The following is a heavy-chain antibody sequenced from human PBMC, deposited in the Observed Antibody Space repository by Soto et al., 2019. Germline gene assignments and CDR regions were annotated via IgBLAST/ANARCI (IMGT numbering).Heavy chain of an antibody. CDR3: ARHYSHGSSMNYYYYGMDV. V-gene: IGHV4-39*01. Sequence: QLQLQESGPGLVKPSETLSLTCTVSGGSISSSSYYWGWIRQPPGKGLEWIGSIYYSGSTSYNPSLKSRVTISVDTSRNQFSLKLSSVTAADTAVYYCARHYSHGSSMNYYYYGMDVWGQGTTVTVSS. CDR2: IYYSGST. CDR1: GGSISSSSYY. J-gene: IGHJ6*02. D-gene: IGHD6-13*01.